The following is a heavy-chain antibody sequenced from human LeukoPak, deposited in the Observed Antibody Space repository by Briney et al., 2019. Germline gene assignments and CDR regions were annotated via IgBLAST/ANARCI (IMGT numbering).Heavy chain of an antibody. V-gene: IGHV4-30-4*08. J-gene: IGHJ4*02. D-gene: IGHD6-19*01. Sequence: PSETLSLTCAVSGYSINSGYYWGWIRQPPGKGLEWIGYIYYSGSTCYNPSLKSRVTISVDTSKNQFSLKLSSVTAADTAVYYCARDRGYSSGWSFDYWGQGTLVTVSS. CDR1: GYSINSGYY. CDR3: ARDRGYSSGWSFDY. CDR2: IYYSGST.